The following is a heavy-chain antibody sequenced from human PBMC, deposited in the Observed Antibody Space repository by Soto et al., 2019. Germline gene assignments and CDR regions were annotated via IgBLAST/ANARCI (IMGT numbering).Heavy chain of an antibody. Sequence: EVQLVESGGGLVQPGGSLRLSCAASGFTLSSYWMSWVRQAPGKGLEWVAKIKQDGSEKYYVDSVKGRFTISRDNAKNSLYLQMNSLRAEETAVYYCAREGEQLWSNWFDPWGQGTLVTVSS. V-gene: IGHV3-7*01. J-gene: IGHJ5*02. CDR3: AREGEQLWSNWFDP. D-gene: IGHD5-18*01. CDR1: GFTLSSYW. CDR2: IKQDGSEK.